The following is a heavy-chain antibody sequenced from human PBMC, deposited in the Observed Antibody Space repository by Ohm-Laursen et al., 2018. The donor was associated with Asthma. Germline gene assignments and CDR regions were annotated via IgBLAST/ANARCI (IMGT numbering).Heavy chain of an antibody. V-gene: IGHV2-5*02. CDR2: IYWDDDK. Sequence: TTQTLTLTCTFSGFSPSTTGVGVGWIRQPPGKALEWLALIYWDDDKRYSPSLRSRLSITKDTSKNQVVLTMTNMDPVDAATYYCAHSVCSTSCYTAFDIWGQGTMVTVSS. CDR3: AHSVCSTSCYTAFDI. J-gene: IGHJ3*02. D-gene: IGHD2-2*02. CDR1: GFSPSTTGVG.